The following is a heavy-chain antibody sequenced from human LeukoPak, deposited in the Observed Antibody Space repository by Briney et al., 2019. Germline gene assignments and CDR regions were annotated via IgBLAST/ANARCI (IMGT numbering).Heavy chain of an antibody. J-gene: IGHJ4*02. Sequence: GGSLRLSCAGSGFIFNTYAMSWVRQAPGKGLEWVANIKQDGSEKYYVDSVKGRFTISRDNAKNSLYLQMNSLRAEDTAVYYCARGGWELLEPFDYWGQGTLVTVSS. V-gene: IGHV3-7*01. CDR3: ARGGWELLEPFDY. CDR1: GFIFNTYA. D-gene: IGHD1-26*01. CDR2: IKQDGSEK.